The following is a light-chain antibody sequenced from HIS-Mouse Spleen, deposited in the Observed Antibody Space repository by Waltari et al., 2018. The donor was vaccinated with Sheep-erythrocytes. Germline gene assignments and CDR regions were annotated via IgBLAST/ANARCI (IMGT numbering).Light chain of an antibody. Sequence: DIQMTQSPSSLSASVGDRVTITCRASQSISSYLNWYQHKPGKAPNLLICAASSLQSGVQSRFSGSGAETDFTLTISSLQPEDFATYYCQQSYRTPRPFGQGTKVEIK. CDR3: QQSYRTPRP. J-gene: IGKJ1*01. CDR2: AAS. V-gene: IGKV1-39*01. CDR1: QSISSY.